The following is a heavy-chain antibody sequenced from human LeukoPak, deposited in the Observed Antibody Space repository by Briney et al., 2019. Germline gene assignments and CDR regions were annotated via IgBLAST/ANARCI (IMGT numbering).Heavy chain of an antibody. Sequence: PGGSLRLSCAASGFTFSSYGMHWVRQAPGKGLEWVAVIWYDGSNKYYADSVKGRFTISRDNSKNTLYLQMNSLRAEDTAVYYRARVRGVIITSEAFDIWGQGTMVTVSS. V-gene: IGHV3-33*01. CDR2: IWYDGSNK. CDR1: GFTFSSYG. D-gene: IGHD3-10*01. CDR3: ARVRGVIITSEAFDI. J-gene: IGHJ3*02.